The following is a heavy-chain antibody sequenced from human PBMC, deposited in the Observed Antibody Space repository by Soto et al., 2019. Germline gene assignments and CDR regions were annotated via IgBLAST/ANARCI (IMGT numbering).Heavy chain of an antibody. V-gene: IGHV4-31*03. CDR1: GGSISSGGYY. CDR2: IYYSGST. J-gene: IGHJ4*02. Sequence: QVQLQESGPGLVKPSQTLSLTCTVSGGSISSGGYYWSWIRQHPGKVLQWIGYIYYSGSTYYNPSLKSRVTISVDTSKNQFSLKLSSVTAADTAVYYCARGSAPSFYILTGYPDYWCQGTLVTVSS. D-gene: IGHD3-9*01. CDR3: ARGSAPSFYILTGYPDY.